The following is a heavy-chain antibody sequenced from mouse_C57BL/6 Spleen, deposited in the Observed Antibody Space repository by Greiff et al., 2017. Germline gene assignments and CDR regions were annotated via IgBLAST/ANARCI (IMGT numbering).Heavy chain of an antibody. D-gene: IGHD1-1*01. Sequence: QVQLQQSGAELVKPGASVKISCKASGYAFSSYWMNWVKQRPGKGLEWIGQIYPGDGDTNYNGKFKGKATLTADKSSSTAYMQISSLTSEESAVYFCARWGTTVVEGDYYAMDYWGQGTSVTVSS. J-gene: IGHJ4*01. CDR2: IYPGDGDT. CDR1: GYAFSSYW. V-gene: IGHV1-80*01. CDR3: ARWGTTVVEGDYYAMDY.